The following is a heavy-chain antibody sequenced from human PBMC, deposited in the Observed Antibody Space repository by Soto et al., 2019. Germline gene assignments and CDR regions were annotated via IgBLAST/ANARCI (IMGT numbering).Heavy chain of an antibody. CDR3: ARDVGDCISTSCYDLNWFDP. CDR1: GYTFTSYA. D-gene: IGHD2-2*01. J-gene: IGHJ5*02. CDR2: INAGNGNT. V-gene: IGHV1-3*01. Sequence: GASVKVSCKASGYTFTSYAMHWVRQAPGQRLEWMGWINAGNGNTKYSQKFQGRVTITRDTSASTAYMELSSLRSEDTAVYYCARDVGDCISTSCYDLNWFDPWGQGTLVTVSS.